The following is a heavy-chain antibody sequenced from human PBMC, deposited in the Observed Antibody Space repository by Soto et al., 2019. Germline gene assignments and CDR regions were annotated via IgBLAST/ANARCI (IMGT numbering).Heavy chain of an antibody. CDR2: MNPYTGKA. CDR1: GYTFTTYD. J-gene: IGHJ4*02. CDR3: ARRKERSGPNYFDY. V-gene: IGHV1-8*01. Sequence: QVKLVQSGAEVKRPGASLKVSCQASGYTFTTYDINWVRQAPGQGLEWMGWMNPYTGKAGYAQKFQGRVTMTTDNSISTAYMELSSLRSEDTAVYYCARRKERSGPNYFDYWGLGTLVTVSS. D-gene: IGHD6-25*01.